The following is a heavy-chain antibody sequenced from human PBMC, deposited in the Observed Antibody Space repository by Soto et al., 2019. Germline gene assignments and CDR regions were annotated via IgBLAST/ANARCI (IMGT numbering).Heavy chain of an antibody. CDR1: GFTFSSYA. Sequence: VQLVESGGGVVQPGRSLRLSCAASGFTFSSYAMHWVRQAPGKGLEWVAVISYDGSNKYYADSVKGRFTISRDNSKNTLYLQMNSLRAEDTAVYYCARSFMVRGVIAPYGMDVWGQGTTVTVSS. CDR2: ISYDGSNK. V-gene: IGHV3-30-3*01. CDR3: ARSFMVRGVIAPYGMDV. J-gene: IGHJ6*02. D-gene: IGHD3-10*01.